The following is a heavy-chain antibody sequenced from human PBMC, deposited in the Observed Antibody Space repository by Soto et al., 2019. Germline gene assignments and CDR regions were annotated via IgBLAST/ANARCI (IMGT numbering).Heavy chain of an antibody. V-gene: IGHV4-31*03. J-gene: IGHJ6*02. CDR2: IYYSGST. CDR3: ARDPLPGIAAASASGGMDV. D-gene: IGHD6-13*01. Sequence: SETLSLTCTVSGGSISSGGYYWSWIRQHPGKGLEWIGYIYYSGSTYYNPSLKSRVTISVDTSKNQFSLKLSSVTAADTAVYYCARDPLPGIAAASASGGMDVWGQGTTVTVSS. CDR1: GGSISSGGYY.